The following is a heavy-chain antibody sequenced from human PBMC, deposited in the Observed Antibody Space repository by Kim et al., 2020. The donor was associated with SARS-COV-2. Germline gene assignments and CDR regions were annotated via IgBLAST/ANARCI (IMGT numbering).Heavy chain of an antibody. CDR1: GFTFSSYA. J-gene: IGHJ4*02. Sequence: GGSLRLSCAASGFTFSSYAMHWVRQAPGKGLEWVAVISYDGSNKYYADSVKGRFTISRDNSKNTLYLQMNSLRAEDTAVYYCAREREYSSSFVDYWGQGTLVTVSS. CDR2: ISYDGSNK. V-gene: IGHV3-30-3*01. CDR3: AREREYSSSFVDY. D-gene: IGHD6-13*01.